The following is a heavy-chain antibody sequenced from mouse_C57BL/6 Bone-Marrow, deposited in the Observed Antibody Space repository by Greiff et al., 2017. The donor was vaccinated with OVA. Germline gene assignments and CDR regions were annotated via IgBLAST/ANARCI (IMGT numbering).Heavy chain of an antibody. D-gene: IGHD1-1*01. V-gene: IGHV1-81*01. CDR1: GYTFTSSG. Sequence: QVHVKQSGAELVRPGASVKLSCMASGYTFTSSGISWVKQRTGQGLEWIGEIYPRSGNTYYNEKFKGKATLTADTNCSTAYKELSSMTSEDAAVYFSARESYGTFDYWGQGTTLTVSS. CDR3: ARESYGTFDY. J-gene: IGHJ2*01. CDR2: IYPRSGNT.